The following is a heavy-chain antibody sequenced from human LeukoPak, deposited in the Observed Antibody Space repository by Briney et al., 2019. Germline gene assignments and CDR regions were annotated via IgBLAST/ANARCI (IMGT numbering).Heavy chain of an antibody. CDR2: MNPNSGNT. V-gene: IGHV1-8*01. D-gene: IGHD3-22*01. CDR1: GYTFTSYD. J-gene: IGHJ4*02. Sequence: ASVKVSCKASGYTFTSYDINWVRQATGQGLEWMGWMNPNSGNTGYAQKFQGRVTMTRNTSISTAYMELSSLRSEDTAVYYCARGSYYYDCPDYWGQGTLVTVSS. CDR3: ARGSYYYDCPDY.